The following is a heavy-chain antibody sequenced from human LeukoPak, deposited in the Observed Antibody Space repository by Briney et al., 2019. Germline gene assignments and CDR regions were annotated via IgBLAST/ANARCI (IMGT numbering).Heavy chain of an antibody. CDR2: INNGGGT. J-gene: IGHJ4*02. D-gene: IGHD4-23*01. CDR3: ARLSGGGGNLLDS. Sequence: SETLSLTYTVSGVSVSSFFWSWIRQPPGKGLEFIGYINNGGGTKINPSLASRVTISLGTPQNQFHLRLQSVTAADTAVYYCARLSGGGGNLLDSWGQGALLTVSS. CDR1: GVSVSSFF. V-gene: IGHV4-59*08.